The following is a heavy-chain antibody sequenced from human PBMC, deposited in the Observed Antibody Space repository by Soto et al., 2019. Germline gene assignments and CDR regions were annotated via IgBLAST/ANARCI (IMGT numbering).Heavy chain of an antibody. CDR3: AFITTPVR. D-gene: IGHD3-10*01. CDR1: GFTVSNNW. J-gene: IGHJ6*02. CDR2: IYSGGSA. Sequence: EVQLVETGGGLIQPGGSLRLSCAASGFTVSNNWMSWVRQAPGKGLEWVSLIYSGGSAFYTDSVKGRFIISRDNSKNTLYLQMNSLRVDDTAVYYCAFITTPVRWGQGTTVTVSS. V-gene: IGHV3-53*02.